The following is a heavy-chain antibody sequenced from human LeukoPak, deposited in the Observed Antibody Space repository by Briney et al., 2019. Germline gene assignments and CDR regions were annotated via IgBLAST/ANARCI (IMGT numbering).Heavy chain of an antibody. CDR1: GFTFSGYE. Sequence: GGSLRLSCAASGFTFSGYEMNWVRQAPGKGLEWVSYISISGTTMYYADSVKGRFTISRDNSKTSVYLQMSSLRAEDTAVYYCARGGSSGCHYNAFDIWGQGTMVTVSS. D-gene: IGHD3-22*01. J-gene: IGHJ3*02. CDR2: ISISGTTM. V-gene: IGHV3-48*03. CDR3: ARGGSSGCHYNAFDI.